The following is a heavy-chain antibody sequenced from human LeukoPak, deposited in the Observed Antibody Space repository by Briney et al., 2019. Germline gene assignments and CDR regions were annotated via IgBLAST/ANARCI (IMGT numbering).Heavy chain of an antibody. CDR3: AACYYYDSSGYYGDAFDI. CDR2: IYPGDSDT. J-gene: IGHJ3*02. D-gene: IGHD3-22*01. CDR1: GYRFTSYW. V-gene: IGHV5-51*06. Sequence: GESLKISCKGSGYRFTSYWIGWVRQMPGKGLEWMGIIYPGDSDTRYSPSFQGQITISADKSISTAYLQWSSLRASDTAMYYCAACYYYDSSGYYGDAFDIWGQGTMVTVSS.